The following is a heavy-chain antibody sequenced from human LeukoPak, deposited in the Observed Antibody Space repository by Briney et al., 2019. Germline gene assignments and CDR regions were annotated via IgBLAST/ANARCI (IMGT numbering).Heavy chain of an antibody. CDR3: ARRGMITFGGVIDDPAYYFGN. V-gene: IGHV3-48*03. J-gene: IGHJ4*01. CDR2: ISSSGSTI. Sequence: GGSLRLSCAASGFTFSSYEMNWVRQAPGKGLEWVSYISSSGSTIYYADSVKGRFTISRDNARNSLYLQMNSLRAEDTAVYYCARRGMITFGGVIDDPAYYFGNWGHGTPVTVSS. D-gene: IGHD3-16*02. CDR1: GFTFSSYE.